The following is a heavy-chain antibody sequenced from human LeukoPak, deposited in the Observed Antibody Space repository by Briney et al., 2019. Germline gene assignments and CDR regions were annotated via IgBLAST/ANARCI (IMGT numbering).Heavy chain of an antibody. V-gene: IGHV3-33*01. Sequence: GGSLRLSCAASGFTFSSYGMHWVRQAPGKGLEWVAVIWYDGSNKYYADSVKGRFTISRDNSKNTLYLQMNSLRAEDTAVYYCARDPPHYYYMDVWGKGTTVTASS. CDR3: ARDPPHYYYMDV. J-gene: IGHJ6*03. CDR2: IWYDGSNK. CDR1: GFTFSSYG.